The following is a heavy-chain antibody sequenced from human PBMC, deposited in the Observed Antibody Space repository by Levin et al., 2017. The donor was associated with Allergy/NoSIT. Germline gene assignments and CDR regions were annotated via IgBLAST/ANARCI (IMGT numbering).Heavy chain of an antibody. J-gene: IGHJ4*02. CDR3: ARQDGDGLYYFDY. Sequence: PGGSLRLSCKGSGYSFTIYWIAWVRQMPGKGLEWMGIIYPGDSDTRYSPSFQGQVTISADKSISTAYLQWSSLKASDTAMYYCARQDGDGLYYFDYWGQGTLVTVSS. CDR1: GYSFTIYW. V-gene: IGHV5-51*01. CDR2: IYPGDSDT. D-gene: IGHD7-27*01.